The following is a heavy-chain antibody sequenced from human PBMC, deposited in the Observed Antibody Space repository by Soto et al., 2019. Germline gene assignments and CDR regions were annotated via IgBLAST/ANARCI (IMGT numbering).Heavy chain of an antibody. CDR1: GYKFSAYW. J-gene: IGHJ4*02. CDR3: ARRPQKAYDPIDY. D-gene: IGHD1-1*01. Sequence: GESLKISCMTSGYKFSAYWIAWVRQRPGKGLEWMGIIYPGDFDTRYSPSFEGQVTISVDRSTNTAHLQWSSLKASDTAVYYCARRPQKAYDPIDYWGQGTLVTVSS. CDR2: IYPGDFDT. V-gene: IGHV5-51*01.